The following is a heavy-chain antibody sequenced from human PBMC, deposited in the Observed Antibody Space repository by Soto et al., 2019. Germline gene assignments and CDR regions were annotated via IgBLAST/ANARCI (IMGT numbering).Heavy chain of an antibody. V-gene: IGHV3-23*01. CDR2: LSGSGAST. CDR3: AKVTRNVIDI. Sequence: GGSLRLSCAASGFTFSSYAMSWVRQAPGKGLEWVSTLSGSGASTYYAGSVKGRFTISRDNSKNTLFLQMNSLRGEDTAIYYCAKVTRNVIDIWGRGTMVTVSS. CDR1: GFTFSSYA. J-gene: IGHJ3*02. D-gene: IGHD2-2*01.